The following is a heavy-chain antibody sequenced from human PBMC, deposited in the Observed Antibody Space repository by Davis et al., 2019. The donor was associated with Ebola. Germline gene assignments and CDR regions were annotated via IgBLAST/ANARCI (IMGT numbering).Heavy chain of an antibody. Sequence: GESLKISCAASGFTFSSYSMNWVRQAPGKGLEWVSSISSSSSYIYYADSVKGRFTISRDNAKNSLYLQMNSLRAEDTAVYYCARESMITFGGVIVIGDAFDIWGQGTMVTVSS. J-gene: IGHJ3*02. V-gene: IGHV3-21*01. CDR2: ISSSSSYI. D-gene: IGHD3-16*02. CDR1: GFTFSSYS. CDR3: ARESMITFGGVIVIGDAFDI.